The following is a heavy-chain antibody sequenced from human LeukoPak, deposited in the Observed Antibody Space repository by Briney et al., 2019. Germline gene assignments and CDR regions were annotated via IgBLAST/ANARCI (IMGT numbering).Heavy chain of an antibody. Sequence: GGSLRLSCAASGFTFSSYWMNWVRQAPGKGLECVAVISYDGTSKHYADSVKGRFTTSRYNSKNTLYLQVDSLRVEDTAVYYCARDLSGGGLDYWGQGTLVTVSS. CDR2: ISYDGTSK. CDR3: ARDLSGGGLDY. J-gene: IGHJ4*02. V-gene: IGHV3-30-3*01. D-gene: IGHD3-16*01. CDR1: GFTFSSYW.